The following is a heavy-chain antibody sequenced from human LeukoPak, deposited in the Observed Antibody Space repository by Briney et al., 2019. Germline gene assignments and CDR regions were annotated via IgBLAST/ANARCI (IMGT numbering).Heavy chain of an antibody. CDR2: IRSKTNSYAT. D-gene: IGHD1-26*01. Sequence: GGSLRLSCAASGFTFRSYGMHWVRQAPGKGLEWVGHIRSKTNSYATIYAASVKGRFTISRDDSKNTAYLQMNSLKTEDTAVYYCTRLHLGWGQGTLVTVSS. V-gene: IGHV3-73*01. CDR3: TRLHLG. J-gene: IGHJ4*02. CDR1: GFTFRSYG.